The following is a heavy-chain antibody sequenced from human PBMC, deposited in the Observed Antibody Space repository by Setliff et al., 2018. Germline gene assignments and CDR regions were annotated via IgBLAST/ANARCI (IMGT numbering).Heavy chain of an antibody. CDR1: GLRFSDAW. CDR3: VHNADFIGTFNT. J-gene: IGHJ3*01. D-gene: IGHD2-8*01. CDR2: IKSYGSGGTI. V-gene: IGHV3-15*01. Sequence: GGSLRLSCAVSGLRFSDAWVSWVRQAPGKGLEWTGRIKSYGSGGTIDYAAPVEGRFTISRDDSKNTVYLQMSSLKIEDTAVYYCVHNADFIGTFNTWGQGTMVTVSS.